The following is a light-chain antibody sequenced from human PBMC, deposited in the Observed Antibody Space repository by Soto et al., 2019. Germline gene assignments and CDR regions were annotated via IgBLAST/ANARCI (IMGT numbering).Light chain of an antibody. V-gene: IGKV3-15*01. CDR1: QSISSN. J-gene: IGKJ4*01. CDR3: QQYNNWTPFT. CDR2: GTS. Sequence: EIVMTQSPATLSVSPGERATLSCRASQSISSNLAWYQQKPGQAPRLLIYGTSTRATGIPARFSGSGSGTEFTRTISSLQSEDFAVYYCQQYNNWTPFTFGGGTKVEI.